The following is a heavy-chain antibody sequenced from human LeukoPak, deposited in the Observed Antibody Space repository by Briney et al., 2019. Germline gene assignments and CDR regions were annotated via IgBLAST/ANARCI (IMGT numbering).Heavy chain of an antibody. J-gene: IGHJ2*01. V-gene: IGHV3-7*01. D-gene: IGHD3-22*01. CDR1: GFTFSDYW. Sequence: GGSLRLSCAASGFTFSDYWMSWVRQAPGKGLEWVGNINQGGSEIYSVGSVKGRFTISRDNAKDQLYLQINSPRGEDTGVYYWARDQGSMIVVRPTNWYFDLWGRGTLVTVSS. CDR3: ARDQGSMIVVRPTNWYFDL. CDR2: INQGGSEI.